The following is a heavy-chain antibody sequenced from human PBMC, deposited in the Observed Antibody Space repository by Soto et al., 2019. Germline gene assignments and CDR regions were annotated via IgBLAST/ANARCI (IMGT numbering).Heavy chain of an antibody. Sequence: EVQLLESGGGLVQPGGSLRLSCAAPGFTFSIYAMTWVRQAPGKGLEWVSTVSGSGTSAYYADSVKGRFTFARDNSKNTLYLQMNSLRAEDTALYYCAKLGSNGWYDAFDIWGQGTVVTVSS. V-gene: IGHV3-23*01. CDR3: AKLGSNGWYDAFDI. J-gene: IGHJ3*02. CDR2: VSGSGTSA. D-gene: IGHD6-19*01. CDR1: GFTFSIYA.